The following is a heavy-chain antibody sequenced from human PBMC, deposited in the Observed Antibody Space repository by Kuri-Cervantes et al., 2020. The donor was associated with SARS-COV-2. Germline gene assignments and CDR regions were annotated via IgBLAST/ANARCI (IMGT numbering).Heavy chain of an antibody. CDR1: GYSFTSYW. Sequence: GESLKISCKGSGYSFTSYWISWVRQMPGKGLEWMGRIDPSDSYTNYSPSFQGHVTISADKSISTAYLQWSSLKASDTAMYYCARHRAEFAMPPGANWFDPWGQGTLVTVSS. V-gene: IGHV5-10-1*01. CDR3: ARHRAEFAMPPGANWFDP. D-gene: IGHD2-2*01. J-gene: IGHJ5*02. CDR2: IDPSDSYT.